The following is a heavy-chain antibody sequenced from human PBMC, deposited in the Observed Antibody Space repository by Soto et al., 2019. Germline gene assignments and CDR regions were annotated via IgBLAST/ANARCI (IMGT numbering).Heavy chain of an antibody. D-gene: IGHD2-2*01. Sequence: QVQLVESGGGVVQPGRSLRLSCAASGFTFSSYGMHWVRQAPGKGLEWVAVIWYDGSNKYYADSVKGRFTISRDNSKNTLYLQMNSLRAEDTAVYYCARDDPDIVLVPAAHDGMDVWGQGTTVTVSS. J-gene: IGHJ6*02. CDR3: ARDDPDIVLVPAAHDGMDV. CDR1: GFTFSSYG. V-gene: IGHV3-33*01. CDR2: IWYDGSNK.